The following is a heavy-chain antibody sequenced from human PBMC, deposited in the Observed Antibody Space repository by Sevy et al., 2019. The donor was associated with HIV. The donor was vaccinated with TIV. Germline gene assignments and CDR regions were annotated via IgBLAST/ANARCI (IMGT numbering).Heavy chain of an antibody. J-gene: IGHJ3*02. D-gene: IGHD6-19*01. V-gene: IGHV3-7*01. CDR2: MKQDGSEK. CDR3: ARVLSSGWYRDAFDI. CDR1: GFTFSSYW. Sequence: GGSLRLSCAASGFTFSSYWMSWVRQAPGKVLEWVANMKQDGSEKYYVDSVKGRFTISRDNAKNSLYLQMNSLRAEDTAVYYGARVLSSGWYRDAFDIWGQGTMVTVSS.